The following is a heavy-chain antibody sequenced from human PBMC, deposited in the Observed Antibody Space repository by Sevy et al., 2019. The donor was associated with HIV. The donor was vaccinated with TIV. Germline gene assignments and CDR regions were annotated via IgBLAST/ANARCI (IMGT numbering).Heavy chain of an antibody. J-gene: IGHJ4*02. CDR1: GFTFSSYS. CDR3: ARLSGYSSSWSYFDY. V-gene: IGHV3-48*01. Sequence: GGSLRLSCVASGFTFSSYSMNWVRQAPGKGLEWVSYISSSSSTIYYADSVKGRFTISRDNAKNSLYLQMNSLRAEDTAVYYCARLSGYSSSWSYFDYWGQGTLVTVSS. D-gene: IGHD6-13*01. CDR2: ISSSSSTI.